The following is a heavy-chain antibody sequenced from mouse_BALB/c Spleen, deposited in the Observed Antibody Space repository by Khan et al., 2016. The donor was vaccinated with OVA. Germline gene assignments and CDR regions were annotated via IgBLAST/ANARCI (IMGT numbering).Heavy chain of an antibody. J-gene: IGHJ4*01. CDR3: AGGEAGYSRNDGGAMEY. CDR2: INTHSGEP. CDR1: GYTFTTAG. V-gene: IGHV9-4*01. D-gene: IGHD1-2*01. Sequence: QIQLVQSGPELKKPGETVRISCKASGYTFTTAGIQWVQQMPGKGLKWIGWINTHSGEPKYAEDFKGRFAFSLEISVNTAYLQITNLKTEDTATYYCAGGEAGYSRNDGGAMEYWGQGTSVTVSS.